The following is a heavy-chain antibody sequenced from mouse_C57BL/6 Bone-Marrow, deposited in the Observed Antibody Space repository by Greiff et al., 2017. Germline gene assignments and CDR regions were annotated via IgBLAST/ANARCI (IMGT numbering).Heavy chain of an antibody. J-gene: IGHJ1*03. Sequence: QVQLKESGAELARPGASVKLSCKASGYTFTNYGISWVKQRTGQGLEWIGEIYPRSGNTYYNEKFKGKATLTADKSSSTAYMELRSLTSEDSADYFGARATVVATNNWYFDVWGTGTTVTVSS. V-gene: IGHV1-81*01. CDR3: ARATVVATNNWYFDV. CDR2: IYPRSGNT. CDR1: GYTFTNYG. D-gene: IGHD1-1*01.